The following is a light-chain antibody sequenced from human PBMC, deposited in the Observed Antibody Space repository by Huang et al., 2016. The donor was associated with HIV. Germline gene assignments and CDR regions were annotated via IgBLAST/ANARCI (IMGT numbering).Light chain of an antibody. J-gene: IGKJ2*01. CDR2: AAS. Sequence: DIQMTQSPSSLSASVRNRVTITCRASQAIAKSLAWYQQKPGKAPKLLLYAASRLESGVPSRFSGSGSGTDYTLTISSLQPEDFATYYCQQYHSTPYTIGQGTKLEIK. CDR3: QQYHSTPYT. V-gene: IGKV1-NL1*01. CDR1: QAIAKS.